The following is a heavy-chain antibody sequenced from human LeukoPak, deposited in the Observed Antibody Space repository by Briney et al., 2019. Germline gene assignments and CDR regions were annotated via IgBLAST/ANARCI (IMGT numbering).Heavy chain of an antibody. CDR2: ISTSGSST. V-gene: IGHV3-48*03. J-gene: IGHJ5*02. CDR1: GFTFNTYA. Sequence: GGSLRLSCAASGFTFNTYALDWARQAPGKGLEWVSSISTSGSSTYYADSVKGRFTISRDNAKNSLYLQMNSLRAEDTAVYYCGSYGDYDFGNWFDPWGQGTLVTVSS. CDR3: GSYGDYDFGNWFDP. D-gene: IGHD4-17*01.